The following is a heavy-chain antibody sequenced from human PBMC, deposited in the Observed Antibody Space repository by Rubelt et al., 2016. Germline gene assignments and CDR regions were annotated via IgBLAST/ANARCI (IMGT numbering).Heavy chain of an antibody. V-gene: IGHV4-39*01. Sequence: QLQLQESGPGLVKPSETLSLTCTVSGGSISSSSYYWGWIRQPPGKGLEWNGRIYYSGSTYYNPSLKSGVTISLDTSKNQFSWKLSSVTAADAAVYYCARRYDSSGYYSLLYGMDVWGQGTTVTVSS. CDR1: GGSISSSSYY. CDR3: ARRYDSSGYYSLLYGMDV. D-gene: IGHD3-22*01. J-gene: IGHJ6*02. CDR2: IYYSGST.